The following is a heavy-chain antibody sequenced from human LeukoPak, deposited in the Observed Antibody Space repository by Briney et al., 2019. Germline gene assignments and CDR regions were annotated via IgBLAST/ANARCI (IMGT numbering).Heavy chain of an antibody. D-gene: IGHD3-10*01. V-gene: IGHV3-23*01. Sequence: GGSLRLSCAASGFTFSSYAMSWVRQAPGKGLEWVSAISGSGGSTYYADSVKGRFTISRDNSKNTLYLQMNSLRAEDTAVYYCAKDVLLPWFGELSGWDYWGQGTLVTVSS. J-gene: IGHJ4*02. CDR2: ISGSGGST. CDR1: GFTFSSYA. CDR3: AKDVLLPWFGELSGWDY.